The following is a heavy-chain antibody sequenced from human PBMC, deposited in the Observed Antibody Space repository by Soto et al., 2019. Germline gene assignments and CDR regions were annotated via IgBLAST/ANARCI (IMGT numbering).Heavy chain of an antibody. J-gene: IGHJ4*02. V-gene: IGHV4-59*08. Sequence: SETLSLTCTVSGGSISSYYWSWIRQPPGKGLEWIGYIYYSGGTNYNPSLKSRVTISPDTPKNQFSLKLSSVTAADTAVYYCARHPGYYDILTGYTTYYFDSWGQGILVTVSS. CDR2: IYYSGGT. CDR3: ARHPGYYDILTGYTTYYFDS. CDR1: GGSISSYY. D-gene: IGHD3-9*01.